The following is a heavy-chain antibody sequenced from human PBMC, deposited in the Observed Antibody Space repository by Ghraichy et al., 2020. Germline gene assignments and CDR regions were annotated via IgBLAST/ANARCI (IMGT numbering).Heavy chain of an antibody. CDR2: INHSGST. CDR3: ARVYSSGWYQDY. Sequence: SETLSLTCAVYGGSFSGYYWSWIRQPPGKGLEWIGEINHSGSTYYNPSLKSRVTISVDTSKNQFSLKLSSVTAADTAVYYCARVYSSGWYQDYWGQGTLVTVSS. V-gene: IGHV4-34*01. D-gene: IGHD6-19*01. J-gene: IGHJ4*02. CDR1: GGSFSGYY.